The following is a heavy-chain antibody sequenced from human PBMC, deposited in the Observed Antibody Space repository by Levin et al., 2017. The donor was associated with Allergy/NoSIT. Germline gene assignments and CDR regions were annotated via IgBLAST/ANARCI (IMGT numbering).Heavy chain of an antibody. CDR3: AREIGSGNIYYYYYGMDV. CDR2: ISSSGSTI. J-gene: IGHJ6*02. Sequence: GGSLRLSCAASGFTFSDYYMSWIRQAPGKGLEWVSYISSSGSTIYYADSVKGRFTISRDNAKNSLYLQMNSLRAEDTAVYYCAREIGSGNIYYYYYGMDVWGQGTTVTVSS. CDR1: GFTFSDYY. V-gene: IGHV3-11*01. D-gene: IGHD4-23*01.